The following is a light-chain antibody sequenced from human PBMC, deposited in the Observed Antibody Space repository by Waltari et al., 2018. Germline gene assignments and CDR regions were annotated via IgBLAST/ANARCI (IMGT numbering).Light chain of an antibody. J-gene: IGLJ2*01. CDR3: SSHTTSSTLV. V-gene: IGLV2-14*03. CDR2: DVT. Sequence: YALTQPASVSGSPGQSITISCTGSSDDVGRYKFVSWYQQHPGKVPKLLIFDVTDRPSGVSDRFSGSKSGNTASLTISGLQPEDEADYYCSSHTTSSTLVFG. CDR1: SDDVGRYKF.